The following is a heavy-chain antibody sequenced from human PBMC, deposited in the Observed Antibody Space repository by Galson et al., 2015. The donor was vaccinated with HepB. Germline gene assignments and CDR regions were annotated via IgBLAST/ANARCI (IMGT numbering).Heavy chain of an antibody. CDR3: TTDSPPHYDILTGYYTPYYVDY. CDR1: GFTFSNAW. D-gene: IGHD3-9*01. Sequence: SLRLSCAASGFTFSNAWMSWVRQAPGKGLEWVGRIKSKTDGGTTDYAAPVKGRFTISRDDSKNTLYLQMNSLKTEDTAVYYCTTDSPPHYDILTGYYTPYYVDYWGQGTLVTVSS. CDR2: IKSKTDGGTT. J-gene: IGHJ4*02. V-gene: IGHV3-15*01.